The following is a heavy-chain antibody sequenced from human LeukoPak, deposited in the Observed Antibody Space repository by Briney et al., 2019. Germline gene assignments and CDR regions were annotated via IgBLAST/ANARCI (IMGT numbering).Heavy chain of an antibody. CDR2: ISGSGDRT. V-gene: IGHV3-23*01. CDR1: GFTFSSYG. Sequence: AGESLRLSCAASGFTFSSYGMSWDRQAPGRGLEWVSSISGSGDRTHHADPVKGRFTISRDNSKNTLYLQMNSLRAEDTAVYYCAKDGSIVYSYTYLDYWGQGTLVTVSS. J-gene: IGHJ4*02. D-gene: IGHD3-16*01. CDR3: AKDGSIVYSYTYLDY.